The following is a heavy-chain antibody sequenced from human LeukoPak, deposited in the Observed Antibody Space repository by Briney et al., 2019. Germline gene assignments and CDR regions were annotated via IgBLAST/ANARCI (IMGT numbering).Heavy chain of an antibody. CDR2: IIPIFGIT. V-gene: IGHV1-69*04. J-gene: IGHJ4*02. CDR3: ARDSVVPAARAILSGDY. D-gene: IGHD2-2*01. CDR1: GGTFTIYA. Sequence: SVNVSFKSSGGTFTIYAICWVRHGPGQGLEWMGRIIPIFGITNNAQTSQRRVTITPDKSTSTAYMELSSLKSADTAVYYCARDSVVPAARAILSGDYWGQGTLVRVSS.